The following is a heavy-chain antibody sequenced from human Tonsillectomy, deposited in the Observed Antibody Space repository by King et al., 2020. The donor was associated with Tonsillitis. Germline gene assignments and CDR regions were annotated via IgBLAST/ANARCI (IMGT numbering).Heavy chain of an antibody. CDR1: GFTFNSYA. J-gene: IGHJ4*02. V-gene: IGHV3-23*04. CDR2: ISDSGGST. CDR3: AKDRVYDSSGYYLRGDY. D-gene: IGHD3-22*01. Sequence: VQLVESGGGLVQPGGSLRLSCAASGFTFNSYAMSWVRQAPGKGLEWVSTISDSGGSTYYADSVKGRFTISRDNSKNTLYLQMNSLGAEDTAIYYCAKDRVYDSSGYYLRGDYWGQGTLVTVSS.